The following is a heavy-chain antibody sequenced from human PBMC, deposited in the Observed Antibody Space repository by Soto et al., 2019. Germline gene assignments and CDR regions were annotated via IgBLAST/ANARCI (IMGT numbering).Heavy chain of an antibody. Sequence: EVQLVESGGGLVQPGGSPRLSCAASGFTFSSYWMSWVRQAPEKGLEWVANIKQDGSEKYYVDSVKGRFTISRDNAKNSLYLQMNSLRAEDTAVYYCARGFNSMYGATPAHYFDYWGQGTLVTVSS. CDR3: ARGFNSMYGATPAHYFDY. V-gene: IGHV3-7*01. J-gene: IGHJ4*02. D-gene: IGHD2-8*01. CDR1: GFTFSSYW. CDR2: IKQDGSEK.